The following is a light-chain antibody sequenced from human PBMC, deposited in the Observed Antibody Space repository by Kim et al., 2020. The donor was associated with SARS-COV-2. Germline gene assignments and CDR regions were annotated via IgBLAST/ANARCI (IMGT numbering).Light chain of an antibody. Sequence: VVLTQSPDTLSLSPGERATLSCRASQSITSLAWYQQKPGQARKLLIYGVSSRATGIPDRFSGSGSGTDFTLTISRLEPEDFAVYECQQYGNPPITFGQGTRLEIK. J-gene: IGKJ5*01. CDR3: QQYGNPPIT. CDR2: GVS. V-gene: IGKV3-20*01. CDR1: QSITS.